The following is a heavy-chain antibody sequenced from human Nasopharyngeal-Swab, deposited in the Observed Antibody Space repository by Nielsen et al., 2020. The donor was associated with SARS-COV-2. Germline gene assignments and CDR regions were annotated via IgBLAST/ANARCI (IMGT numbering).Heavy chain of an antibody. CDR2: ILGDGIAT. J-gene: IGHJ4*02. V-gene: IGHV3-64*01. D-gene: IGHD6-19*01. CDR1: GFTLDTFA. CDR3: TRDRDGGWSFDY. Sequence: GGSLRLSCAASGFTLDTFAMHWVRQAPGKGLEFVSSILGDGIATQYASSVKGRFTISRDNSKNTLYLQMGSLRDEDMAVYYCTRDRDGGWSFDYWGQGTLVTVSS.